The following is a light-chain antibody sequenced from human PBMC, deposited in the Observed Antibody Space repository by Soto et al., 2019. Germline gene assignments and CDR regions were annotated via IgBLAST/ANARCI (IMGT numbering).Light chain of an antibody. Sequence: IILKHSPDTLSLSPAVRATICCRASQTVSSNYLAWCQQRPGQAPRLLIYGASTRAAGIPARFSGSGSGTEFILTISSVESEDFAIYYCQQHNDWPTFGQGTRLE. CDR3: QQHNDWPT. V-gene: IGKV3D-15*01. J-gene: IGKJ5*01. CDR2: GAS. CDR1: QTVSSN.